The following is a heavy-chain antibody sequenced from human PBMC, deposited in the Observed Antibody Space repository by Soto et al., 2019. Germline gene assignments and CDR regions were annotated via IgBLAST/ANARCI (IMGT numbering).Heavy chain of an antibody. Sequence: QVQLVESGGGVVQPGRSLRLSCAASGFTFSSYGMHWVRQAPGKGLEWVAVIWYDGSNKYHAESVKGRFTSSRDNSKNTLYRQMTRLRAEDTAVYYCASQLDPHGLDAFDIWGQGTMVTVSS. D-gene: IGHD6-6*01. CDR2: IWYDGSNK. V-gene: IGHV3-33*01. CDR3: ASQLDPHGLDAFDI. CDR1: GFTFSSYG. J-gene: IGHJ3*02.